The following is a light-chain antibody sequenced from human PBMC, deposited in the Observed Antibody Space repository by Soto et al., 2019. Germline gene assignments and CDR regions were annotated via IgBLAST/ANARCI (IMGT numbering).Light chain of an antibody. CDR1: QSVLYSSNNKNY. J-gene: IGKJ1*01. CDR3: QQYYSTPRT. CDR2: WAS. Sequence: DIVMTQSPDSLAVSLGERDTINCKSSQSVLYSSNNKNYLAWYQQKPGQPPKLLIYWASTRESGVPDRFSGSGSGTDFTLTISSLQAEDVAVYYCQQYYSTPRTLGQGTKVEIK. V-gene: IGKV4-1*01.